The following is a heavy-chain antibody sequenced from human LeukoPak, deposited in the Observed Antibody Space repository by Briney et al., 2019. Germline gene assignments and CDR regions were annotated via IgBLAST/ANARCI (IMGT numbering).Heavy chain of an antibody. Sequence: SETLSLTCAVYGGSFSGYYWSWIRQPPGKGLEWIGEINHSGSTNYNPSLKSRVTISVDTSKNQFSLKLSSVTAADTAVYYCARRPYSSSWDYYYYYMDVWGKGTTVTISS. CDR1: GGSFSGYY. CDR3: ARRPYSSSWDYYYYYMDV. CDR2: INHSGST. J-gene: IGHJ6*03. D-gene: IGHD6-13*01. V-gene: IGHV4-34*01.